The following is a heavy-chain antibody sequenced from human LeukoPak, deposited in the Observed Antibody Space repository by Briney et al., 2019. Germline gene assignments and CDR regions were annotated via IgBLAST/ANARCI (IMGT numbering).Heavy chain of an antibody. J-gene: IGHJ6*03. V-gene: IGHV1-69*05. CDR2: IIPIFGTA. Sequence: SVKVSCKASGGTFSSYAISWVRQAPGQGLEWMGGIIPIFGTANYAQKFQGRVTITTDESTSTAYMELSSLRSEDTAVYYCARGHYYYYYMDVWGKGTTVTVSS. CDR1: GGTFSSYA. CDR3: ARGHYYYYYMDV.